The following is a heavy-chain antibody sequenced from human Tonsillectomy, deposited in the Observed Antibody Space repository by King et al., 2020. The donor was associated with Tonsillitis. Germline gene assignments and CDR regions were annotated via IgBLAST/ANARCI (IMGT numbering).Heavy chain of an antibody. Sequence: VQLVESGGGVVQPGRSLRLSCTASGFTFSGYGMHWVRQAPGKGLEWVAVISYDGSNKYYADSVKGRFTISRDNSKNTLYLQMNSLGAEDTAVYYCAKARGTATYYYGMDVWGQGTTVTVSS. CDR2: ISYDGSNK. J-gene: IGHJ6*02. CDR1: GFTFSGYG. D-gene: IGHD5-18*01. CDR3: AKARGTATYYYGMDV. V-gene: IGHV3-30*18.